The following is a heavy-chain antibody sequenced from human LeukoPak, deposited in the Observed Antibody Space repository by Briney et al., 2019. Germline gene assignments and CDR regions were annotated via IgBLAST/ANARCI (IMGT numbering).Heavy chain of an antibody. J-gene: IGHJ4*02. V-gene: IGHV5-51*01. D-gene: IGHD4-17*01. CDR1: GYSFTSYW. Sequence: GESLKISCKGSGYSFTSYWIGWVRQMPGKGLEWMGIIYPGDSDTRYSPSFQGQVTISADKSIRTAYLQWSSLNASHPAIYYCARHHDYGDYGCFDYWGQGTLVTVSS. CDR3: ARHHDYGDYGCFDY. CDR2: IYPGDSDT.